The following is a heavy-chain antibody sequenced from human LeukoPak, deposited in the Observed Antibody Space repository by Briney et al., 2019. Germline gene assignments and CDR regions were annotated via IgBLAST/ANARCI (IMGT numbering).Heavy chain of an antibody. D-gene: IGHD1-26*01. V-gene: IGHV3-21*06. CDR3: ARVGIVGATTGFDY. CDR2: ITGSSSYI. J-gene: IGHJ4*02. Sequence: GGSLRLSCAASGFTFDDYAMHWVRQAPGKGLEWVSSITGSSSYIYYADSLKGRFTISRDNAKNSLYLQMNSLRAEDTAVYYCARVGIVGATTGFDYWGQGTLVTVSS. CDR1: GFTFDDYA.